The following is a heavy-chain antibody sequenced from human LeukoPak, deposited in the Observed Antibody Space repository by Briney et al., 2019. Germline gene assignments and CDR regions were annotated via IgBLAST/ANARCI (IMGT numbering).Heavy chain of an antibody. CDR3: ARAWPTYYYDSSGYYPGDY. CDR1: GYTFTGYY. Sequence: ASVTVSCKASGYTFTGYYMHWVRQAPGQGLEWMGWINPNSGGTNYAQKFQGRVTMTRDTPISTAYMELSRLRSDDTAVYYCARAWPTYYYDSSGYYPGDYWGQGTLVTVSS. J-gene: IGHJ4*02. D-gene: IGHD3-22*01. CDR2: INPNSGGT. V-gene: IGHV1-2*02.